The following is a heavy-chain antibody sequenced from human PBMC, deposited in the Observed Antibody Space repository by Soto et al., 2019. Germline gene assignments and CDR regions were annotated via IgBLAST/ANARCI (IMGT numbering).Heavy chain of an antibody. J-gene: IGHJ3*02. Sequence: GGSLRLSCAASGFTFSSYCMSWVRQAPGKGLEWVAKIKQDGSEKYYVDSEKGRFNISRDNAKNSLYLQMNSLRAEDTAVYYGATIAVWFGELFGAFDIWGQGTMVTVSS. V-gene: IGHV3-7*03. D-gene: IGHD3-10*01. CDR2: IKQDGSEK. CDR3: ATIAVWFGELFGAFDI. CDR1: GFTFSSYC.